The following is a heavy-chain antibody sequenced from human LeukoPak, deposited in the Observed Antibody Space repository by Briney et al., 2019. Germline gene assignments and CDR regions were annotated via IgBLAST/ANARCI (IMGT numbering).Heavy chain of an antibody. J-gene: IGHJ5*02. CDR1: GFTFSSYW. CDR2: IKQDGSEK. Sequence: GGSLRLSCAASGFTFSSYWMSWVRQAPGKGLEWVANIKQDGSEKYYVDSVKGRFTISRDNAKNSLYLQMNSLRAEDTAVYYCARDRGPGIHWFDPWGQGTLVTVSS. V-gene: IGHV3-7*01. D-gene: IGHD6-13*01. CDR3: ARDRGPGIHWFDP.